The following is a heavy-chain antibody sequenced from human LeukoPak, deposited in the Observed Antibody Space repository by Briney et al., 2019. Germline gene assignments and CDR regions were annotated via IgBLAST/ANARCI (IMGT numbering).Heavy chain of an antibody. D-gene: IGHD3-10*01. CDR3: ARDTGGDY. Sequence: GGSLRLSCAASGFTFSSYAMHWVRQAPGKGLEYASAISSNGGSTYYANSVKGRFTISRDNSKNTLYLQMGSLRAEDMAVYYCARDTGGDYWGQGTLVTVSS. CDR2: ISSNGGST. J-gene: IGHJ4*02. V-gene: IGHV3-64*01. CDR1: GFTFSSYA.